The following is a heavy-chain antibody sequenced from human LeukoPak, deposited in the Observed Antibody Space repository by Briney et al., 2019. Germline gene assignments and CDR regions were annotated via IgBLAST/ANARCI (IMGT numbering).Heavy chain of an antibody. J-gene: IGHJ3*02. D-gene: IGHD1-26*01. Sequence: GGSLRLSCAASGFTFSSYSMNWVRQAPGKGLEWVSSISSSSSYIYYADSVKGRFTISRDNAKNSLYLQMSSLRSEDTAVYYCATVPESQWELRWVGGGYDGLDIWGQGTVVTVSS. CDR1: GFTFSSYS. CDR2: ISSSSSYI. CDR3: ATVPESQWELRWVGGGYDGLDI. V-gene: IGHV3-21*04.